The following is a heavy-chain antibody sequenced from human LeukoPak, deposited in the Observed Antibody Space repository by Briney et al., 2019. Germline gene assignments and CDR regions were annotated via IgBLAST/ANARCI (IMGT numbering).Heavy chain of an antibody. CDR2: ISARGGTT. J-gene: IGHJ4*02. CDR3: ARDLGDSSSSYFDY. D-gene: IGHD6-6*01. Sequence: PGGSLRLSCAASGFTFSSYAMSWVRQAPGKGLEWVSAISARGGTTYYADSVKGRFTISRDNSKNTLYLQMNSLRAEDTAVYYCARDLGDSSSSYFDYWGQGTLVTVSS. V-gene: IGHV3-23*01. CDR1: GFTFSSYA.